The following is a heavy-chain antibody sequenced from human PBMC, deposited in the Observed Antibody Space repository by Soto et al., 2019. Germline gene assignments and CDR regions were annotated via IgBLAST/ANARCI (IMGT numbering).Heavy chain of an antibody. CDR2: IYYSGST. D-gene: IGHD3-9*01. CDR3: ARDSLTFDWLSTGAFDI. CDR1: GGSSSSGGYY. Sequence: RSLTCTVSGGSSSSGGYYWSWIRHHPGKGLEWIGYIYYSGSTYYNPSLKSRVTISVDTSKNQFSLKLSSVTDADTAVYYCARDSLTFDWLSTGAFDIWGQGTMVTVSS. V-gene: IGHV4-31*03. J-gene: IGHJ3*02.